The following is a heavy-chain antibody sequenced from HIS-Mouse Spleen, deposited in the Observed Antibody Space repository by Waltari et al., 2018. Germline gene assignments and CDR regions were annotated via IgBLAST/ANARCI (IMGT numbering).Heavy chain of an antibody. D-gene: IGHD5-18*01. V-gene: IGHV1-8*01. J-gene: IGHJ5*02. Sequence: QVQLVQSGAEVKKPGASVTVSCKASGYTFTSYDNTCVRHAPGQGLEWMGWMNPNSGNTGYAQKFQGRVTMTRNTSISTAYMELSSLRSEDTAVYYCARIGSHRRGYSYGYWFDPWGQGTLVTVSS. CDR2: MNPNSGNT. CDR1: GYTFTSYD. CDR3: ARIGSHRRGYSYGYWFDP.